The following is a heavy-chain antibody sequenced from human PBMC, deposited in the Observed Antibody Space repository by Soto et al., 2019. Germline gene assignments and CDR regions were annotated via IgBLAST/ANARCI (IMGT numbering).Heavy chain of an antibody. CDR2: IIPIFGTA. CDR1: GGTFSSYA. CDR3: ARVYYYDSSGPNWYFDL. V-gene: IGHV1-69*01. J-gene: IGHJ2*01. D-gene: IGHD3-22*01. Sequence: QVQLVQSGAEVKKPGSSVKVSCKASGGTFSSYAISWVRQAPGQGLEWMGGIIPIFGTANYAQKFQGRVTITADESKITAYMELSSVRSEDTAVYYCARVYYYDSSGPNWYFDLWGRGTLVPVSS.